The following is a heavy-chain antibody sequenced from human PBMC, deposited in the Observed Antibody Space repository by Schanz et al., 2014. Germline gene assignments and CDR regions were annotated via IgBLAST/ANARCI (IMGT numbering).Heavy chain of an antibody. V-gene: IGHV3-23*01. J-gene: IGHJ6*02. Sequence: EEQLLQSGGGLVQPGGSLRLSCAASGFTFGSYAMTWVRQAPGKGLEWVSSISHSGGSKYYADSVKGRFTISRDNSENTLYLQMNSLSADDTAVFYCAKGMGYCSGGTCYDYYYYGVDVWGQGTTGTVSS. CDR3: AKGMGYCSGGTCYDYYYYGVDV. CDR2: ISHSGGSK. D-gene: IGHD2-15*01. CDR1: GFTFGSYA.